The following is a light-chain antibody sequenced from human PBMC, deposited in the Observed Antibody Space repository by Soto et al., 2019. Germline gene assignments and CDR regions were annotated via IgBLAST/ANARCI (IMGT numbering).Light chain of an antibody. CDR3: QHGGT. CDR1: QSVSSSY. Sequence: EIVLTQSPGTLSLSPGERATLSCRASQSVSSSYLAWYQQKPGQAPRLLIYGASSRATGIPDRFSGSGSGTDFTLTISRLEPEDFVVYYCQHGGTFGQGTKVEIK. J-gene: IGKJ1*01. V-gene: IGKV3-20*01. CDR2: GAS.